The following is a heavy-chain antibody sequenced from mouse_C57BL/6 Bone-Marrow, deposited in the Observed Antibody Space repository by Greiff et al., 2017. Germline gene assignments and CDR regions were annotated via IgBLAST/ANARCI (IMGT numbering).Heavy chain of an antibody. V-gene: IGHV1-19*01. D-gene: IGHD1-1*01. CDR2: INPYNGGP. Sequence: VQLQQSGPVLVKPGASVKMSCKASGYTFTDYYMNWVKQSHGKSLEWIGVINPYNGGPSYNQKFTGKATLTVDKSSSTAYMELNSLTSEDSAVYYCARGYYGSSSWFAYWGQGTLVTVSA. CDR3: ARGYYGSSSWFAY. CDR1: GYTFTDYY. J-gene: IGHJ3*01.